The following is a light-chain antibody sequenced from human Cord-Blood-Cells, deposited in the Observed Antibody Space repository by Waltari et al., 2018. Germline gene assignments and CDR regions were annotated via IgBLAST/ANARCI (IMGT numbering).Light chain of an antibody. CDR1: QSISSY. V-gene: IGKV1-39*01. J-gene: IGKJ1*01. CDR2: AAA. CDR3: QQSYSTPPT. Sequence: DIQMTQSPSSLSASVGDRVTITCRASQSISSYLNWYQQKPGKAPKLLIYAAASLQSGVPSRFSGSGSGTDCTLTISSLQPEEFATYYCQQSYSTPPTFGQGTKVEIK.